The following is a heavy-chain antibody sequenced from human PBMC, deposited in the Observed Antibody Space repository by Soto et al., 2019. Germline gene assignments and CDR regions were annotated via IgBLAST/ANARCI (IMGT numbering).Heavy chain of an antibody. CDR1: GFTFNNGW. J-gene: IGHJ3*02. CDR2: IKSKVAGGTT. Sequence: GGSLRLSCAASGFTFNNGWMSWVRHAPGKGLEWVGRIKSKVAGGTTDYSAPVQGRFTMSRDDSKITVHLQMNSLRAEDTAVYYCAKGSSYDFWSNAAFDIWGQGTMVTVSS. CDR3: AKGSSYDFWSNAAFDI. V-gene: IGHV3-15*01. D-gene: IGHD3-3*01.